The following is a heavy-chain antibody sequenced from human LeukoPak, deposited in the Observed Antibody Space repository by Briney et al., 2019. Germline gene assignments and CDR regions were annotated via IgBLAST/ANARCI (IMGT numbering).Heavy chain of an antibody. J-gene: IGHJ4*02. CDR3: ARRPDYGGTPTFGY. V-gene: IGHV3-66*01. CDR2: IYSDGST. D-gene: IGHD4-23*01. CDR1: GLTVSSTY. Sequence: GGSLRLSCAASGLTVSSTYMSWVRQAPGKGLEWVSVIYSDGSTYYADSVKGRFTISRDNSKNTVYLQMNSLRAEDTAVYFCARRPDYGGTPTFGYWGQGTLVTVSS.